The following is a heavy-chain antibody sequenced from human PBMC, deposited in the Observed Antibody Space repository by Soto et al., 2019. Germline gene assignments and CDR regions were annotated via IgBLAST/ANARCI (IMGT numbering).Heavy chain of an antibody. CDR1: GFTFSTYT. Sequence: GGTLRLSCAASGFTFSTYTMHWVRQAPDKGLERVAIISYDGSNNYYADSVKGRFTISRDNSKNTLYLQMDSLRTEDMAVYYCARELGYRYGYFDYWGRGTLVTVSS. J-gene: IGHJ4*02. CDR2: ISYDGSNN. D-gene: IGHD5-18*01. CDR3: ARELGYRYGYFDY. V-gene: IGHV3-30-3*01.